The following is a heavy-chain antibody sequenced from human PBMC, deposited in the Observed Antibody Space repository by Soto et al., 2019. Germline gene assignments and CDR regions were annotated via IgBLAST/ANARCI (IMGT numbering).Heavy chain of an antibody. CDR1: GFTFRSYP. Sequence: PGGSLRLSCAPSGFTFRSYPMSWVRKAPGKGLEWVSAISGSGGSTYYADSVKGRFTISRDNSKNTLYLQMNSLRAEDTDVYYCAKDGRAPYYYYGMDVWGQGTTATVSS. V-gene: IGHV3-23*01. J-gene: IGHJ6*02. CDR2: ISGSGGST. CDR3: AKDGRAPYYYYGMDV.